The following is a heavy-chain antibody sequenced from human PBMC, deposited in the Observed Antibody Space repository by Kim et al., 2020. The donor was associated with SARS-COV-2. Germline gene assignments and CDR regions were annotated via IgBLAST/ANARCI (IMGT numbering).Heavy chain of an antibody. Sequence: GGSLRLSCAASGFTFSSYSMNWVRQAPGKGLEWVSSISSSSSYIYYADSVKGRFTISRDNAKNSLYLQMNSLRAEDTAVYYCARDDSSGYLLDYWGQGTLVTVSS. CDR3: ARDDSSGYLLDY. D-gene: IGHD3-22*01. CDR1: GFTFSSYS. CDR2: ISSSSSYI. J-gene: IGHJ4*02. V-gene: IGHV3-21*01.